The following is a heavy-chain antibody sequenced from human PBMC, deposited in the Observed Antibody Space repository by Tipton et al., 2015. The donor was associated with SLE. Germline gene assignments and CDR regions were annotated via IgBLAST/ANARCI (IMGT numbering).Heavy chain of an antibody. J-gene: IGHJ1*01. V-gene: IGHV3-48*01. CDR1: GLIFSSYS. CDR2: ISTSGSSI. Sequence: GSLRLSCAASGLIFSSYSMNWVRQAPGKGLEWISYISTSGSSIHYADSVKGRFTISRDNAKNSLYLQLNSLRVEDTAVYYCAAFFWNGFPTAFQHWGQGTLVTVSS. D-gene: IGHD3-3*01. CDR3: AAFFWNGFPTAFQH.